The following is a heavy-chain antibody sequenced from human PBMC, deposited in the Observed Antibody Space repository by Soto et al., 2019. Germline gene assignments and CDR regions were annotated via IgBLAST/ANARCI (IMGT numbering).Heavy chain of an antibody. V-gene: IGHV3-23*01. CDR1: GFTFSSYA. J-gene: IGHJ4*02. D-gene: IGHD3-3*01. Sequence: EVQLLESGGGLVQPGGSLRLSCAASGFTFSSYAMSWVRQAPGKGLEWVSAISGSGGSTYYADSVKGRFTISRDNSKNTLYLQMNSLRAEDTAVYYCAKNSFGVVIIGQTFDYWGQGTLVTVSS. CDR3: AKNSFGVVIIGQTFDY. CDR2: ISGSGGST.